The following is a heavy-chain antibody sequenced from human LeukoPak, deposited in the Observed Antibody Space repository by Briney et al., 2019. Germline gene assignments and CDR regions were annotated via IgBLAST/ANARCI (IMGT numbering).Heavy chain of an antibody. CDR1: GFTFSSYS. Sequence: PGGSLRLSCAASGFTFSSYSMNWVRQAPGKGLEWVSSISSSSSYIYYADSVKGRFTISRDNAKNSLYLQMNSLRAEDTAVYYCAKGGGNSYYYYYMDVWGKGTTVTVSS. D-gene: IGHD4-23*01. J-gene: IGHJ6*03. V-gene: IGHV3-21*01. CDR3: AKGGGNSYYYYYMDV. CDR2: ISSSSSYI.